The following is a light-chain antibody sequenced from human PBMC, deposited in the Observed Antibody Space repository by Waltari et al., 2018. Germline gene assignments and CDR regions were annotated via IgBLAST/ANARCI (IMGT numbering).Light chain of an antibody. CDR2: GAS. J-gene: IGKJ1*01. Sequence: EIVLTQSPGTLSLSPGERATLSCRASQSVSSSYSAWYQQKPGQAPRLLIYGASSRATGIPDRFSGSGSGTDFTLTISRLEPEDFAVYYCQQFGSLPWTFGQGTKVEIK. CDR1: QSVSSSY. CDR3: QQFGSLPWT. V-gene: IGKV3-20*01.